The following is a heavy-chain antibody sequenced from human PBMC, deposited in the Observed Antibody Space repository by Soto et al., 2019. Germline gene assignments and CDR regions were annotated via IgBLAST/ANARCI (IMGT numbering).Heavy chain of an antibody. CDR3: ARPNSSGWYVPKYMDV. Sequence: PGGSLRLSCAASGFTFSSYSMNWVRQAPGKGLEWVSYISSSSSTIYYADSVKGRFTISRDNAKNSLYLQMNSLRAEDTAVYYCARPNSSGWYVPKYMDVWGKGTTVTVSS. CDR2: ISSSSSTI. J-gene: IGHJ6*03. CDR1: GFTFSSYS. D-gene: IGHD6-19*01. V-gene: IGHV3-48*01.